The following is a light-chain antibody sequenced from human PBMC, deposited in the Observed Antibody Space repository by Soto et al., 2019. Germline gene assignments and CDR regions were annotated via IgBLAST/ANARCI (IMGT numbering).Light chain of an antibody. CDR1: EDVRSN. CDR2: GAS. J-gene: IGKJ1*01. Sequence: VMTQSPATLSVSPGERAALSCRASEDVRSNLAWYQQKPGQTPRVLFYGASTRATGLPARFSASGSGTEFTLTISSVQPEDFGVYYCQQYDNWPPWTFGPGTTVEIK. CDR3: QQYDNWPPWT. V-gene: IGKV3-15*01.